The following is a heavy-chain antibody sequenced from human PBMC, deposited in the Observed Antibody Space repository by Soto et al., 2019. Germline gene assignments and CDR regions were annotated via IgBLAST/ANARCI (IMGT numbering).Heavy chain of an antibody. J-gene: IGHJ6*02. CDR2: IYSGGNT. D-gene: IGHD5-12*01. V-gene: IGHV3-66*01. CDR1: GFTVSSTY. Sequence: GGSLRLSCAASGFTVSSTYMNWVRQVPGKGLEWVSVIYSGGNTYHADSVKGRFSISRDNSKNTLYLQMNSLRAEDTAVYYCANGQNIVATAGYYYGMDVWGQGTTVTVSS. CDR3: ANGQNIVATAGYYYGMDV.